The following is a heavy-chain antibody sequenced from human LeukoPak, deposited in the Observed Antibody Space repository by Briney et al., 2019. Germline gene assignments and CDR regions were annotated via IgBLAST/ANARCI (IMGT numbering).Heavy chain of an antibody. V-gene: IGHV3-21*01. J-gene: IGHJ4*02. CDR2: ISSSSSYI. CDR1: GFTFSSYS. D-gene: IGHD6-13*01. Sequence: GGSLRLSCAASGFTFSSYSMNWVRQAPGKGLEWVSSISSSSSYIYYADSVKGRFTISRDNSKNTLYLQMNSLRAEDTAVYYCGAAAADRPLDYWGQGTLVTVSS. CDR3: GAAAADRPLDY.